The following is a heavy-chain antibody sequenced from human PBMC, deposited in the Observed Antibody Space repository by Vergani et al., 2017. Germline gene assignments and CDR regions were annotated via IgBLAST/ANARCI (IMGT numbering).Heavy chain of an antibody. CDR1: GGSFSGYY. J-gene: IGHJ4*02. V-gene: IGHV4-34*01. D-gene: IGHD3-10*01. Sequence: QVQLQQWGAGLLKPSETLSLTCAVYGGSFSGYYWSWIRQPPGKGLEWIGEINHSGSTNYNPSLTSRVTISVDPSKNQFSLKLSSVTAADTAVYYCARGRYYGSGSYNDYWGQGTLVTVSS. CDR3: ARGRYYGSGSYNDY. CDR2: INHSGST.